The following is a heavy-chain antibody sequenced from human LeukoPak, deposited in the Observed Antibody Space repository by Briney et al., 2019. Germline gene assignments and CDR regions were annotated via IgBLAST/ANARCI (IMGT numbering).Heavy chain of an antibody. CDR1: GGSISSGDYY. CDR2: IYYSGST. J-gene: IGHJ3*02. D-gene: IGHD3-22*01. V-gene: IGHV4-30-4*01. CDR3: ARDYYDSSGSAFDI. Sequence: PSETLSLTCTVSGGSISSGDYYWSWVRQPPGKGLEWIGYIYYSGSTYYNPSLKSRVTISVDTSKNQFSPKLSSVTAADTAVYYCARDYYDSSGSAFDIWGQGTMVTVSS.